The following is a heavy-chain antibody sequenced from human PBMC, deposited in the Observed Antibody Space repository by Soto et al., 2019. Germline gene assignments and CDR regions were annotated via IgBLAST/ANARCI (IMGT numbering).Heavy chain of an antibody. V-gene: IGHV4-31*03. CDR2: SYYSRST. J-gene: IGHJ6*02. Sequence: SETLSLTCTFSCGSISRGCYYWSWIGQPPRKGLEWIGYSYYSRSTSYNPSLKSRVTISVDTSKNQFSLKLSSVTAADTAVYYCTRGKQLVNYGMDVWGQGTTVTVSS. CDR1: CGSISRGCYY. D-gene: IGHD6-6*01. CDR3: TRGKQLVNYGMDV.